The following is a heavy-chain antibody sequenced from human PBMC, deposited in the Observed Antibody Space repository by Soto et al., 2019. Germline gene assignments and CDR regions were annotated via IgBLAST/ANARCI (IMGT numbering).Heavy chain of an antibody. V-gene: IGHV1-18*01. CDR1: GYTFTSYG. J-gene: IGHJ6*03. Sequence: ASVKVSCKASGYTFTSYGISWVRQAPGQGLEWMGWISAYNGNTNYAQKLQGRVTMTTDTSTSTAYMELRSLRSDDTAVYYCARDHSSGWYLNYYYYYMDVWGKGTTVTVSS. CDR2: ISAYNGNT. D-gene: IGHD6-19*01. CDR3: ARDHSSGWYLNYYYYYMDV.